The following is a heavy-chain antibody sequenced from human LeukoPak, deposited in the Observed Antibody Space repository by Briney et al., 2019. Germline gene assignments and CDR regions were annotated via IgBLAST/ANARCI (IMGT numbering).Heavy chain of an antibody. J-gene: IGHJ4*02. Sequence: GGSLRLSCSVSGFTFSTYVMHWVRQAPGKGLEYVSAISSNGDNTYYADSVKGRFTFFRDNSKNTLYLQMSSLRPDDTAVYFCVRGTGYWGQGTLVTVSS. CDR1: GFTFSTYV. CDR3: VRGTGY. CDR2: ISSNGDNT. V-gene: IGHV3-64D*06.